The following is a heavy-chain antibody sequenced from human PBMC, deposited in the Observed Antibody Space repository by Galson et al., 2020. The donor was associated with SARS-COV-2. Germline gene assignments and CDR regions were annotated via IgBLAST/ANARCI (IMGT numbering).Heavy chain of an antibody. V-gene: IGHV3-30*01. CDR2: ISYDGSNK. CDR1: GFTFSSYA. D-gene: IGHD3-22*01. CDR3: AREGLNYYDSSGYYSADAFDI. Sequence: GESLKISCAASGFTFSSYAMHWVRQAPGKGLEWVAVISYDGSNKYYADSVKGRFTISRDNSKNMLYLQMNSLRAEDTAVYYCAREGLNYYDSSGYYSADAFDIWGQGTMVTVSS. J-gene: IGHJ3*02.